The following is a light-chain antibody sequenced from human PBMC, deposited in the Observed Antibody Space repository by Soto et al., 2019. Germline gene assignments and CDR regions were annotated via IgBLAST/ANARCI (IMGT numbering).Light chain of an antibody. J-gene: IGKJ4*01. CDR2: GAS. V-gene: IGKV1-39*01. Sequence: DVRMTQSPCALSACVGDRVTITCRASQSVSIYLNWYQQKPGKAPNLLIYGASTLQSGVPSRFTGSGSGTDFTLTISSLQAEDFASYYCQQTRAYPSTFGGGTKVDIK. CDR3: QQTRAYPST. CDR1: QSVSIY.